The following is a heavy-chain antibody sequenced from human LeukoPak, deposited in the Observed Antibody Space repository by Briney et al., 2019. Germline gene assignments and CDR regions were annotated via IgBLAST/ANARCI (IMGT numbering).Heavy chain of an antibody. CDR3: AKALEVTAIFDY. V-gene: IGHV3-23*01. Sequence: GGSLSLFCAASGFTFSSYAMSWVRQAPGKGLEWVSAISGSGGSTYYADSVKGRFTISRDNSKNTLYLQMNSLRAEDTAVYYCAKALEVTAIFDYWGQGTLVTVSS. CDR1: GFTFSSYA. D-gene: IGHD2-21*02. CDR2: ISGSGGST. J-gene: IGHJ4*02.